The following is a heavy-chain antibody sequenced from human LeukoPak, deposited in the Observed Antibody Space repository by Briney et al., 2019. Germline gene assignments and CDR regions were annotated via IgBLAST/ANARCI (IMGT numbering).Heavy chain of an antibody. V-gene: IGHV1-69*05. J-gene: IGHJ6*03. CDR2: IIPIFGTA. CDR1: GGTFSSYA. CDR3: ASNQQQLVYYYSYMYV. Sequence: SVKVSCKASGGTFSSYAISLVRRAPGQGLEWMGGIIPIFGTANYAQKFQGRVTITTDESTSTAYMELSSLRSEDTAVYYCASNQQQLVYYYSYMYVWGKGTTVTVSS. D-gene: IGHD6-13*01.